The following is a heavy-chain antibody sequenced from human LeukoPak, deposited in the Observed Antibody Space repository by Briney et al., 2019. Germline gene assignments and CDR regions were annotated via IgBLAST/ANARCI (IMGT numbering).Heavy chain of an antibody. J-gene: IGHJ4*02. CDR3: ARSITMIVAVVGY. CDR2: INPNSGGT. D-gene: IGHD3-22*01. Sequence: ASVKVSCKASGYTFTGYYMHWVRQAPGQGLEWMGWINPNSGGTNYAQKFQGRVTMTRDTSISTAYMELSGLRSDDTAVCYCARSITMIVAVVGYWGQGTLVTVSS. V-gene: IGHV1-2*02. CDR1: GYTFTGYY.